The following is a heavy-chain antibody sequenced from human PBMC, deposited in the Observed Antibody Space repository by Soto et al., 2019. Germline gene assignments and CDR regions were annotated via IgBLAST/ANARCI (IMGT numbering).Heavy chain of an antibody. V-gene: IGHV3-21*01. J-gene: IGHJ3*02. CDR3: ARDTTDDYGDYGAFDI. CDR1: GFTFSGYS. CDR2: ISSSSSYI. D-gene: IGHD4-17*01. Sequence: GGSLRLSCAASGFTFSGYSMNWVRQAPGKGLEWVSSISSSSSYIYYADSVKGRFTISRDNAKNSLYLQMNSLRAEDTAVYYCARDTTDDYGDYGAFDIWGQGTMVTVSS.